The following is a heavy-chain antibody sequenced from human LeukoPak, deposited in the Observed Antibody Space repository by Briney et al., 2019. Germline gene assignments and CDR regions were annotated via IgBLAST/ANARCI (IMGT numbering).Heavy chain of an antibody. V-gene: IGHV4-39*01. CDR2: IFYSGST. Sequence: SETPSLTCSVSGDSISSSTYYWGWIRQPPGKGLEWIGSIFYSGSTYNPSLKSRVTISVDTSRNQFSLNLSSVTAADTAVYYCARHRTGTIFDYWGQGSLVTVSS. D-gene: IGHD1-1*01. CDR3: ARHRTGTIFDY. J-gene: IGHJ4*02. CDR1: GDSISSSTYY.